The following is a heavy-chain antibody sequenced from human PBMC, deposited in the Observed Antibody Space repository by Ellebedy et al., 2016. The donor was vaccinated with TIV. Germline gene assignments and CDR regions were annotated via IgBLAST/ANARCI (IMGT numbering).Heavy chain of an antibody. D-gene: IGHD1-1*01. CDR1: EFTFNTYG. V-gene: IGHV3-30*18. J-gene: IGHJ4*02. CDR3: AKRYRSYFYY. Sequence: PGGSLRLSCAASEFTFNTYGMNWVRQAPGKGLEWVALISADGSSKSYADSVKGRFTISGDNSKNTLYLQMNSLREGDTAVYYCAKRYRSYFYYWGQGTLVTVSS. CDR2: ISADGSSK.